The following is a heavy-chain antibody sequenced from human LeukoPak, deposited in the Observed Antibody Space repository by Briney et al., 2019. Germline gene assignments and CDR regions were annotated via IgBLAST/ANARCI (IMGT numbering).Heavy chain of an antibody. V-gene: IGHV4-34*01. CDR1: GGSFSGYY. CDR3: ASGTVTRGWFDP. CDR2: INHSGST. D-gene: IGHD4-11*01. Sequence: SETLSLTCAVYGGSFSGYYWSWIRQPPGKGLEWIGEINHSGSTNYNPSLKSQVTISVDTSKNQLSLKLSSVTAADTAVYYCASGTVTRGWFDPWGQGTLVTVSS. J-gene: IGHJ5*02.